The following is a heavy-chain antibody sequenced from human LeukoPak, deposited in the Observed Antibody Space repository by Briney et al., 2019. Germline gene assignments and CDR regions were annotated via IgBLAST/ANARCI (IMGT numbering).Heavy chain of an antibody. J-gene: IGHJ5*02. V-gene: IGHV3-23*01. CDR2: LSGSGITT. Sequence: GGSLRLSCAASGFTFSNSAMSWVRQAPGKGLEWVSTLSGSGITTYYADSVKGRFTISRDNSKNTLYLQMNSLRAEDTAVYYCAKDPPVGVVTAIHNWFDPWGQGTLVTVSS. D-gene: IGHD2-21*02. CDR1: GFTFSNSA. CDR3: AKDPPVGVVTAIHNWFDP.